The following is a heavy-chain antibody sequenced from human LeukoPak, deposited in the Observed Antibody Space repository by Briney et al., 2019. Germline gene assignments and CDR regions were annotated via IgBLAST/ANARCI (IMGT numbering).Heavy chain of an antibody. CDR2: ISYDGSNK. J-gene: IGHJ4*02. D-gene: IGHD6-6*01. V-gene: IGHV3-30*18. CDR3: AKAGGAYSSTYYFHY. CDR1: GFTFSSYG. Sequence: GGSLRLSCAASGFTFSSYGMHWVRQAPGKGLEWVAVISYDGSNKYYADSVKGRFTISRDNSKNTLYLQMNSLRAEDTAVYYCAKAGGAYSSTYYFHYWGQGTLVTVSS.